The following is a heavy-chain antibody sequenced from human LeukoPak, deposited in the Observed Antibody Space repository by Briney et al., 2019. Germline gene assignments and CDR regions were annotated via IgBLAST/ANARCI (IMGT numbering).Heavy chain of an antibody. D-gene: IGHD3/OR15-3a*01. CDR2: IYYSGST. V-gene: IGHV4-31*03. CDR1: GGSISSGGYY. CDR3: ARGHAEDWLLIDY. Sequence: KASETLSLTCTVSGGSISSGGYYWSWIRQHPGKGLEWIGYIYYSGSTYYNPSLKSRVTISVDTSKNQFSLKLSSVTAADTAVYYCARGHAEDWLLIDYWGQGTLVTVSS. J-gene: IGHJ4*02.